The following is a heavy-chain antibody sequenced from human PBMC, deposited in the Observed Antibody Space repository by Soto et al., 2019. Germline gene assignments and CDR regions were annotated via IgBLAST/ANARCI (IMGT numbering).Heavy chain of an antibody. CDR3: AKNNYYDSSGYYWPFDD. D-gene: IGHD3-22*01. V-gene: IGHV3-23*01. Sequence: GGSLRLSCAASGFTFSSYAMSWVRQAPGKGLEWVSAISGSGGSTYYADSVKGRFTISRDNSKNTLYLQMNSLRAEDTAVYYCAKNNYYDSSGYYWPFDDRGQGTLVTVSS. J-gene: IGHJ4*02. CDR1: GFTFSSYA. CDR2: ISGSGGST.